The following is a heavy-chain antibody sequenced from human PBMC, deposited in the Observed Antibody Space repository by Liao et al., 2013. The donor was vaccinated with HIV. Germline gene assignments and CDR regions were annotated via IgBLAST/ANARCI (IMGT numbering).Heavy chain of an antibody. CDR1: GGSISNYY. CDR2: IYYSGST. J-gene: IGHJ4*02. Sequence: QVQLQESGPGLVKPSETLSLTCTVSGGSISNYYWSWIRQPPGKGLEWIAYIYYSGSTNYNPSLKSRVTISVDTSKNQFSLKLSSVTAADTAVYYCARDPWRGSGIDYWGQGTLVTVSS. CDR3: ARDPWRGSGIDY. D-gene: IGHD3-10*01. V-gene: IGHV4-59*01.